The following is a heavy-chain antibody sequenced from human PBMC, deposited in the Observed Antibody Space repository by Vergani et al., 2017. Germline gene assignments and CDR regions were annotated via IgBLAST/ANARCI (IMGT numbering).Heavy chain of an antibody. V-gene: IGHV3-49*04. J-gene: IGHJ4*02. Sequence: EVSLVESGGALTQPGRSLRLSCKTSGFSFGFYAMSWVRQAPGKGLEGVALIRSTNYGGTKEDAASVRDRFTISRDDSKNSAYLELRRLKTDDTGKYHCVRHGNWQRVRDQGGQETPDTVSS. CDR3: VRHGNWQRVRDQ. CDR2: IRSTNYGGTK. D-gene: IGHD1-1*01. CDR1: GFSFGFYA.